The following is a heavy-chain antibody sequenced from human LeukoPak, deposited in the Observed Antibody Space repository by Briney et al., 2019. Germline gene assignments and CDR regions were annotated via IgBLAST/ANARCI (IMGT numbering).Heavy chain of an antibody. V-gene: IGHV3-23*01. J-gene: IGHJ2*01. CDR1: GFTFSNYA. D-gene: IGHD4-11*01. Sequence: PGGSLRLSCAASGFTFSNYAMSWVRQAPGKRLEWVSGISGSGGSTYYADSVKGRFTISRDNSKNTLYLQMNSLRAEDTAVYYCAKFHSNYVAYWYFDLWGRGTLVTVSS. CDR2: ISGSGGST. CDR3: AKFHSNYVAYWYFDL.